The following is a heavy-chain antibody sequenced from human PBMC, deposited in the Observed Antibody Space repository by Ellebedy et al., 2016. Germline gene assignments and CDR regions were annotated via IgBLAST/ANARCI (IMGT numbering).Heavy chain of an antibody. CDR2: ISYDGSNK. J-gene: IGHJ6*02. V-gene: IGHV3-30*18. Sequence: GESLKISXAASGFTFSSYGMHWVRQAPGKGLEWVAVISYDGSNKYYADSVKGRFTISRDNSKNTLYLQMNSLRAEDTAVYYCAKGGRVRGVMGQYGMDVWGQGTTVTVSS. CDR3: AKGGRVRGVMGQYGMDV. CDR1: GFTFSSYG. D-gene: IGHD3-10*01.